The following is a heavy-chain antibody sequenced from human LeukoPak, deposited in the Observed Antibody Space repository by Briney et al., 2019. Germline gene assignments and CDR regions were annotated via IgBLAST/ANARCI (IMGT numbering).Heavy chain of an antibody. Sequence: GGSLRLSCAASGFTFSRNGMHWVRQAPGKGLEWVSLISWDGETTYYAGSVKGRFTTSRDNSKNSLYLQMNSLRSEDTALYYCAKARGLIGGAFDIWGQGTMVTVSS. CDR2: ISWDGETT. J-gene: IGHJ3*02. V-gene: IGHV3-43*01. CDR3: AKARGLIGGAFDI. D-gene: IGHD3-22*01. CDR1: GFTFSRNG.